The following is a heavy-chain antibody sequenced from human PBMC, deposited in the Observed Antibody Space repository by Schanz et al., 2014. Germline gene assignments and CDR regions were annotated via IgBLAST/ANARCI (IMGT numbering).Heavy chain of an antibody. D-gene: IGHD3-22*01. CDR2: ISPYTGNT. CDR1: GYTFTSYG. J-gene: IGHJ4*02. Sequence: QVQLVQSGAEVKKPGASVKVSCKASGYTFTSYGISWVRQAPGQGLEWVGGISPYTGNTHYFDKMEGRVTMTKDTSTSTAYMELRSLRSEDTAMYYCARDYYDSSGYYYCDSWGQGTLVTVSS. V-gene: IGHV1-18*01. CDR3: ARDYYDSSGYYYCDS.